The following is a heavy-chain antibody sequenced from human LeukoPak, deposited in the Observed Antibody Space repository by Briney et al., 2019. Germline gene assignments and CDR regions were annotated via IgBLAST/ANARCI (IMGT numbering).Heavy chain of an antibody. CDR1: GFTFSSYG. J-gene: IGHJ3*02. CDR3: AKDLAYGGNSLDAFDI. D-gene: IGHD4-23*01. V-gene: IGHV3-33*06. Sequence: PGRSLRLSCAASGFTFSSYGMHWVRQAPGKGLEWVAVIWYDGSNKYYADYVKGRFTISRDSSKNTLYLQMNSLRAEDTAVYYCAKDLAYGGNSLDAFDIWGQGTMVTVSS. CDR2: IWYDGSNK.